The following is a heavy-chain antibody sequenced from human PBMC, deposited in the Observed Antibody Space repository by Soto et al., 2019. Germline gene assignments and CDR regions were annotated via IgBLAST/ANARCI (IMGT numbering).Heavy chain of an antibody. Sequence: EVQLVESGGGLVQPGGSLRLSCAASGFTFSSYWMSWVRQAPGKGLEWVANIKPDGSEKYYVDSVKGRFTISRGNAKNSLYLQMNSLRAEDTAVYYCAREGRYYDSGGMDVWGQGTTVTVSS. CDR2: IKPDGSEK. V-gene: IGHV3-7*01. D-gene: IGHD3-22*01. CDR1: GFTFSSYW. CDR3: AREGRYYDSGGMDV. J-gene: IGHJ6*02.